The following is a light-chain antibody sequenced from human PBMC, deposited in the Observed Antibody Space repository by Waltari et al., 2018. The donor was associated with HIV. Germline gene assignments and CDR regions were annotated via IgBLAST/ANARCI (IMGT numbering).Light chain of an antibody. J-gene: IGKJ1*01. CDR1: QSFISCY. Sequence: EIVLTQSPGTLSLSPGERAPLPCRVRQSFISCYLAWYQQKPGQAPRLLIYGASIRATGIPDRFSGSGSGTDFTLTISRLEPEDFAVYYCQQYVTSPMTFGQGTKVAIK. CDR2: GAS. CDR3: QQYVTSPMT. V-gene: IGKV3-20*01.